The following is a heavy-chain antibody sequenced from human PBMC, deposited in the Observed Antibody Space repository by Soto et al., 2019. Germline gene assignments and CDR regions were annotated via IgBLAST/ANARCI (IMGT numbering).Heavy chain of an antibody. J-gene: IGHJ4*02. D-gene: IGHD3-3*01. CDR3: ASGVVLRFQKSGLATNPLDY. V-gene: IGHV4-31*03. CDR2: IYYSGST. CDR1: GGSISSSSYY. Sequence: PSETLSLTCTVSGGSISSSSYYWGWIRQPPGKGLEWIGYIYYSGSTYYNPSLKSRVTISVDTSKNQFSLKLSSVTAADTAVYYCASGVVLRFQKSGLATNPLDYWGQGTLVTVSS.